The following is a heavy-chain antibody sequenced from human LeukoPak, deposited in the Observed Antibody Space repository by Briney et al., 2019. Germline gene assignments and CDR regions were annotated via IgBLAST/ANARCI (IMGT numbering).Heavy chain of an antibody. D-gene: IGHD3-22*01. V-gene: IGHV4-34*01. CDR1: GGSFSGYY. CDR3: ARNYDSSGYFDY. CDR2: INHSGST. Sequence: SETLSLTCAVYGGSFSGYYWSWIRQPPGKGLEWIGEINHSGSTNYNPSLKSRVSISVDTSKNQFSLKLSSVTAADTAVYYCARNYDSSGYFDYWGQGTLVTVSS. J-gene: IGHJ4*02.